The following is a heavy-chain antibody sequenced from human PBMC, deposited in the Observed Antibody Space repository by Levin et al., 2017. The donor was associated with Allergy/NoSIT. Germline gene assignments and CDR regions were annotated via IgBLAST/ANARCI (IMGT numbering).Heavy chain of an antibody. CDR1: GGTFSSYA. J-gene: IGHJ5*02. CDR2: IIPIFGTA. Sequence: SVKVSCKASGGTFSSYAISWVRQAPGQGLEWMGGIIPIFGTANYAQKFQGRVPITADESTSTAYMELSSLRSDDTAVYYCARRRILVVPAAAPFDPWGQGTLVTVSS. V-gene: IGHV1-69*13. D-gene: IGHD2-2*01. CDR3: ARRRILVVPAAAPFDP.